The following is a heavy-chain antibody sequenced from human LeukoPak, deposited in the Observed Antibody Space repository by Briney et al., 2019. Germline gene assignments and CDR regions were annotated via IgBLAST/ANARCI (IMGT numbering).Heavy chain of an antibody. Sequence: GGSLRLSCAASGFTFSSYAMSWVRQAPGKGLEWVSAICGSGSSTYYADSVKGRFTISRDNSKNTLYMQMNSLRAEDTAVYYCAKAPTSVVPAAANWFDPWGQGTLVTVS. CDR3: AKAPTSVVPAAANWFDP. J-gene: IGHJ5*02. CDR2: ICGSGSST. V-gene: IGHV3-23*01. CDR1: GFTFSSYA. D-gene: IGHD2-2*01.